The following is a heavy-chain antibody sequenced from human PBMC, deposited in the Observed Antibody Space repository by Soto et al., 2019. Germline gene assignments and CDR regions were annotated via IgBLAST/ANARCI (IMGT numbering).Heavy chain of an antibody. J-gene: IGHJ4*02. D-gene: IGHD6-19*01. Sequence: EVQLLESGGGLVQPGGSLRLSCAASGFTFRTSAMSWVRQAPGKGLVWVSAINFSGTSTYYADSVKGRFTISRDNSKNTLYLQMNSMRVEDTDVDYCAKEPVGMAVAGSHFDNWGQGTLVTVSS. CDR2: INFSGTST. V-gene: IGHV3-23*01. CDR3: AKEPVGMAVAGSHFDN. CDR1: GFTFRTSA.